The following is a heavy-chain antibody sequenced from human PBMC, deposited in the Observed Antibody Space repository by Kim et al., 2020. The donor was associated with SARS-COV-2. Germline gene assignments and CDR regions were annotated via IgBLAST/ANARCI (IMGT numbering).Heavy chain of an antibody. CDR1: GDSVSSNSAA. CDR3: ARDSYGSGSYPDYYMDV. V-gene: IGHV6-1*01. D-gene: IGHD3-10*01. Sequence: SQTLSLTCAISGDSVSSNSAAWNWIRQSPSRGLEWLGRTYYRSKWYNDYAVSVKSRITINPDTSKNQFSLQLNSVTPEDTAVYYCARDSYGSGSYPDYYMDVWGKGTTLTVSS. J-gene: IGHJ6*03. CDR2: TYYRSKWYN.